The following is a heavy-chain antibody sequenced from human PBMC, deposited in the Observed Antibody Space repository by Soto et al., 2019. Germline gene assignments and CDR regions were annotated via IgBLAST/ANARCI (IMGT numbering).Heavy chain of an antibody. CDR2: IYPGDSDV. D-gene: IGHD3-16*01. Sequence: DSLTISCEGSGYTFTSYWIGLVRQVPGKGLEWMGMIYPGDSDVRCRPSFQGQVTISADKSINTAYLQWSSLKASDTAIYFCARQYLGAFDYWGQGALVTVSS. CDR3: ARQYLGAFDY. J-gene: IGHJ4*02. CDR1: GYTFTSYW. V-gene: IGHV5-51*01.